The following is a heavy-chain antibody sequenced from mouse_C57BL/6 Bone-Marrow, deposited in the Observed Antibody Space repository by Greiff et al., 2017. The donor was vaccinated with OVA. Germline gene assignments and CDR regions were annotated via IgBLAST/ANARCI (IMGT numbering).Heavy chain of an antibody. D-gene: IGHD1-1*01. Sequence: ESGPGLVKPSQSLSLTCSVTGYSITSGYYWNWIRQFPGNKLEWMGYISYDGSNNYNPSLKNRISITRDTSKNQFFLKLNSVTTEDTATYYCARVGITTVNAMDYWGQGTSVTVSS. CDR1: GYSITSGYY. CDR2: ISYDGSN. CDR3: ARVGITTVNAMDY. V-gene: IGHV3-6*01. J-gene: IGHJ4*01.